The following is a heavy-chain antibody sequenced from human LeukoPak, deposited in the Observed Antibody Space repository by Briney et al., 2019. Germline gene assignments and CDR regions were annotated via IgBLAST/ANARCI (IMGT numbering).Heavy chain of an antibody. J-gene: IGHJ4*02. D-gene: IGHD3-22*01. CDR1: GDSFSSNSAA. Sequence: SQTLSPTCAISGDSFSSNSAAWNWLRQSPSRGLEWLGRTYYRSKLYNDYAVSVKSRITINPDTSKNQFSLQLNSVTPEDTAVYYCARSDLNYYDSSGYVGWGQGTLVTVSS. V-gene: IGHV6-1*01. CDR2: TYYRSKLYN. CDR3: ARSDLNYYDSSGYVG.